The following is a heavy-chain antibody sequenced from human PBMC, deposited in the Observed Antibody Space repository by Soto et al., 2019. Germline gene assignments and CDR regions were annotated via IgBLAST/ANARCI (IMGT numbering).Heavy chain of an antibody. CDR2: IYYSGST. J-gene: IGHJ5*02. CDR3: ARGRMDCSSTSCSISNWFDP. Sequence: SETLSLTCTVSGGSISSGGYYWSWIRKHPGKGLEWIGYIYYSGSTYYNPSLKSRVTISVDTSKSQFSLKLSSVTAADTAVYYCARGRMDCSSTSCSISNWFDPWGQGTLVTVSS. D-gene: IGHD2-2*01. V-gene: IGHV4-31*03. CDR1: GGSISSGGYY.